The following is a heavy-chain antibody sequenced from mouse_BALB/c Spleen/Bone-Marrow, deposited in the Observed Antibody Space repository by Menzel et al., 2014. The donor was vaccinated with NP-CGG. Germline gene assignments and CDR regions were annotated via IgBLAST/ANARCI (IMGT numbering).Heavy chain of an antibody. J-gene: IGHJ1*01. Sequence: EVKLQESGGGLVQPGGSRKLSCAASGFTFSDYGMAWVRQAPGKGPEWVAFISNLAYSIYYADTVTGRFTISRENAKNTLYLEMSSLRSEDTAMHYCARDQVYYYGSSYGYFDVWGAGTTVTVSS. V-gene: IGHV5-15*02. CDR3: ARDQVYYYGSSYGYFDV. D-gene: IGHD1-1*01. CDR1: GFTFSDYG. CDR2: ISNLAYSI.